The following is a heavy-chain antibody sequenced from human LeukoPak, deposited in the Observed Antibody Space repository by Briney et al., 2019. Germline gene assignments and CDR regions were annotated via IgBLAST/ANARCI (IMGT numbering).Heavy chain of an antibody. CDR2: ISSSSSYI. CDR3: ARAQEEIDAFDI. Sequence: GGSLRLSCADSGFTFSSYSMNWVRQAPGKGLEWVSSISSSSSYIYYADSVKGRFTISRDNAKNSLYLQMNSLRAEDTAVYYCARAQEEIDAFDIWGQGTMVTVSS. V-gene: IGHV3-21*01. CDR1: GFTFSSYS. J-gene: IGHJ3*02. D-gene: IGHD5-24*01.